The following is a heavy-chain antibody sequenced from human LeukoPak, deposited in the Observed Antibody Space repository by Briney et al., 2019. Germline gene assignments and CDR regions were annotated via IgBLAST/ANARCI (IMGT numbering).Heavy chain of an antibody. CDR2: INPSGGST. V-gene: IGHV1-46*01. D-gene: IGHD3-22*01. CDR3: ARGSRYDIAY. Sequence: ASVKVSCKASGYTFINYCMHWVRQAPGQGLEWMGIINPSGGSTSYAPKFQGRVTMTRDTSTSTVYMELSSLKFEDTAVYYCARGSRYDIAYWGQGTLVTVSS. J-gene: IGHJ4*02. CDR1: GYTFINYC.